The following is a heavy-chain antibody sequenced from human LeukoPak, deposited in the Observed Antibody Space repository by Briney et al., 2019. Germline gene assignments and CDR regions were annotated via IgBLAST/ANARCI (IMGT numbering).Heavy chain of an antibody. Sequence: SETLSLTCTVSGGSISSYYWSWIRQPPGKGLEWIGYIYYSGSTNYNPSLKSRVTISVDTSKNQFSLKLTSVTAADTAVYYCARAGSSAYLIDYWGRGTLATVSS. CDR1: GGSISSYY. V-gene: IGHV4-59*01. D-gene: IGHD3-22*01. CDR3: ARAGSSAYLIDY. CDR2: IYYSGST. J-gene: IGHJ4*02.